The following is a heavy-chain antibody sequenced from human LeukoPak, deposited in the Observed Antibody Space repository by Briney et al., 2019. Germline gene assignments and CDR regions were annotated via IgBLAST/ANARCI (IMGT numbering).Heavy chain of an antibody. CDR3: ARTWFGELSFDY. Sequence: SETLSLTCTVSGGSISSYYWSWIRQPPGKGLEWIGYIYYSGSTNYNPSLKSRVTISVDTSKNQFSLKLSSVTAADTAVYYCARTWFGELSFDYWGQGTLVTVSS. CDR1: GGSISSYY. V-gene: IGHV4-59*01. CDR2: IYYSGST. D-gene: IGHD3-10*01. J-gene: IGHJ4*02.